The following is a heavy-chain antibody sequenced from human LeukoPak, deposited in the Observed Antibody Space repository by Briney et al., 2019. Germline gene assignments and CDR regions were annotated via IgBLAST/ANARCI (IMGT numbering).Heavy chain of an antibody. D-gene: IGHD2-21*02. Sequence: GGSLRLSCAASGFTFSPYNMNWVRQAPGKGLEWVSSISSSSSTIYYADSVKGRFTISRDNAKNSLFLQMNSLRAEDTAVYYCARDPTARWGQGTLVTVSS. CDR1: GFTFSPYN. CDR3: ARDPTAR. CDR2: ISSSSSTI. V-gene: IGHV3-21*01. J-gene: IGHJ4*02.